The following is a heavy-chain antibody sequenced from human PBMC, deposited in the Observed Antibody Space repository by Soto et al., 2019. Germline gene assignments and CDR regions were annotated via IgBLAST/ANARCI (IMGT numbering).Heavy chain of an antibody. V-gene: IGHV4-4*07. D-gene: IGHD3-10*02. CDR2: IYTSGST. J-gene: IGHJ4*02. CDR3: ARDLIVRGVIYFDY. CDR1: GGSISSYY. Sequence: SETLSLTCTVSGGSISSYYWSWIRQPAGKGLEWIGRIYTSGSTNYNPSLKSRVTMSVDTSKNQFSLKLSSVTAADTAVYYCARDLIVRGVIYFDYWGQGTLVTVSS.